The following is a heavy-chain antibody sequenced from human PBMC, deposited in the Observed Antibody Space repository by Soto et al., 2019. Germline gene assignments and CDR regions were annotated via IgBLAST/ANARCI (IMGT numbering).Heavy chain of an antibody. CDR1: GGSISSSNW. V-gene: IGHV4-4*02. D-gene: IGHD3-9*01. J-gene: IGHJ6*02. CDR2: IYHSGST. Sequence: SETLSLTCAVSGGSISSSNWWSRVRQPPGKGLEWIGEIYHSGSTNYNPSLKSRVTISVDKSKNQFSLKLSSVTAADTAVYYCARGLKYYDILTGSYYYYYYGMDVWGQGTTVTVSS. CDR3: ARGLKYYDILTGSYYYYYYGMDV.